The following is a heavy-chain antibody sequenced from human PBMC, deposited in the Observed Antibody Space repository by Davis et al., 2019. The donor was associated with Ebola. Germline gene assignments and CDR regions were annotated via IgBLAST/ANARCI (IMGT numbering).Heavy chain of an antibody. D-gene: IGHD2-8*01. J-gene: IGHJ6*02. CDR3: AREIANGHHGMDV. V-gene: IGHV3-7*01. CDR2: INQYGGEE. Sequence: GGSLRLSCEASGFTFSDYWMTWVRQAPGKGLEWVANINQYGGEEYYVDSVKGRFTTSRDNAKNSLYLHRHSVKAEDTAIYYCAREIANGHHGMDVWGQGTTITVSS. CDR1: GFTFSDYW.